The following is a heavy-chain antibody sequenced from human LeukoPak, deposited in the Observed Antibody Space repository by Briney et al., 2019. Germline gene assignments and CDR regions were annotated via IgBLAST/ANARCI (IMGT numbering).Heavy chain of an antibody. D-gene: IGHD3-3*01. Sequence: SETLSLTCTVSGGSISSSSYYWGWIRQSPGKGLEWIGNIYFSGSTYYNPSLKSRITISVDRSKNQFSLKLSSVTAADTAVYYCARQHTIFGVVISNWFDPWGQGTLVTVSS. J-gene: IGHJ5*02. CDR2: IYFSGST. V-gene: IGHV4-39*07. CDR1: GGSISSSSYY. CDR3: ARQHTIFGVVISNWFDP.